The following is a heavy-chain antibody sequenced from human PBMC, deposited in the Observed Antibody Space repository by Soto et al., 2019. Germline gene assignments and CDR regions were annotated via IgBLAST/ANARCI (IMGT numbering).Heavy chain of an antibody. CDR2: IYYSGST. V-gene: IGHV4-31*03. J-gene: IGHJ4*02. D-gene: IGHD4-17*01. Sequence: NPSETLSLTCTVSGGSISSGGYYWSWIRQHPGKGLEWIGYIYYSGSTYYNPSLKSRVTISVDTSKNQFSLKLSSVTAADTAVYYCARAFPTTKYYFDYWGQGTLVTVSS. CDR1: GGSISSGGYY. CDR3: ARAFPTTKYYFDY.